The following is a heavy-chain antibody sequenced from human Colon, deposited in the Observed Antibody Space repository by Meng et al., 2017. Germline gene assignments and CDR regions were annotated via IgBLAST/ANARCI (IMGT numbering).Heavy chain of an antibody. Sequence: LSEPAPVQLKHSQTLSFTFTVSCGSTISYYVSWIRQPPGKALEWIGHIYYNGNNNYNPSLKSRVTITIDTSKNQLSLKLTSVTAADTAVYYCAGDSGGYTWLDHWGQGTLVTVSS. J-gene: IGHJ5*02. CDR2: IYYNGNN. CDR3: AGDSGGYTWLDH. D-gene: IGHD1-26*01. V-gene: IGHV4-59*01. CDR1: CGSTISYY.